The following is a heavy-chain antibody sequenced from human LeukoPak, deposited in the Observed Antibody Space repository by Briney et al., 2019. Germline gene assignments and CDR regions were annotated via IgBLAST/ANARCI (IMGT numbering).Heavy chain of an antibody. V-gene: IGHV4-59*01. CDR2: IYYSGST. D-gene: IGHD2-15*01. J-gene: IGHJ3*02. CDR1: GGSISSYY. CDR3: ARDLFNCSGGSCYTPDAFDI. Sequence: SETLSLTCTVSGGSISSYYWSWIRQPPGKGLEWIGYIYYSGSTNYNPSLKSRVTISVDTSKNQFSLKLSSVTAADTAVYYCARDLFNCSGGSCYTPDAFDIWGQGTMVTVSS.